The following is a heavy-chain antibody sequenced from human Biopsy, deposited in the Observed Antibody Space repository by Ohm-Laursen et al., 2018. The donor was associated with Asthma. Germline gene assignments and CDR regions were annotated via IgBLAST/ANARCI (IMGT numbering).Heavy chain of an antibody. CDR1: GGSFSNFA. D-gene: IGHD3-22*01. CDR3: ARSYDTDSYPVLVLDY. CDR2: ILTKFDIT. V-gene: IGHV1-69*04. J-gene: IGHJ4*02. Sequence: GASVKVSCKVSGGSFSNFAFSWVRQAPGHGLEWMGTILTKFDITSYAEKFQGRVTITADKSTSTTYMELSRLRSEDTAVYYCARSYDTDSYPVLVLDYWGQATLVTVSS.